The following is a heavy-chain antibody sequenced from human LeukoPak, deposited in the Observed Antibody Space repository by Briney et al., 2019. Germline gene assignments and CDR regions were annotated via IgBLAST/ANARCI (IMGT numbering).Heavy chain of an antibody. V-gene: IGHV3-48*03. CDR2: ISGSGSSM. J-gene: IGHJ6*02. CDR3: ARLDGYPFQGMDV. CDR1: GSTFSSYE. Sequence: PGGSLRLSCAASGSTFSSYELNWVRQAPGRGLEWVSKISGSGSSMYYADSVKGRFTISRDNAKNSLYLQMNSPRAEDTAVYYCARLDGYPFQGMDVWGQGTTVTVSS. D-gene: IGHD5-24*01.